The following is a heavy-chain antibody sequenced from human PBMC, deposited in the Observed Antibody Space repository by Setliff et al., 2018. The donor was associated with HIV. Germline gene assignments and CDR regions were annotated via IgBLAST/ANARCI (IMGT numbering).Heavy chain of an antibody. J-gene: IGHJ5*02. CDR3: AKDYTPTFWEYNWFDV. CDR1: GFSFSSYW. CDR2: ISGSGDST. Sequence: GGSLRLSCAASGFSFSSYWMSWVRQAPGKGLEWVSGISGSGDSTFYAHSVKGRFTISRDNSRDTLYLEMNNLRAEDTALYYCAKDYTPTFWEYNWFDVWGQGTQVTVSS. V-gene: IGHV3-23*01. D-gene: IGHD3-16*01.